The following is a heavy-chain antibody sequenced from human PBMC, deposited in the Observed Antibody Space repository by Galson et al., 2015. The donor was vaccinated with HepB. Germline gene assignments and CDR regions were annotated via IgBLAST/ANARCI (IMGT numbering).Heavy chain of an antibody. CDR1: GFTFSSYG. CDR3: AKDRGYCSGGSCLWWFDP. J-gene: IGHJ5*02. Sequence: SLRLSCAASGFTFSSYGMHWVRQAPGKGLEWVAVISYDGSNKYYADSVKGRFTISRDNSKNTLYLQMNSLRAEDTAVYYCAKDRGYCSGGSCLWWFDPWGQGTLVTVSS. CDR2: ISYDGSNK. D-gene: IGHD2-15*01. V-gene: IGHV3-30*18.